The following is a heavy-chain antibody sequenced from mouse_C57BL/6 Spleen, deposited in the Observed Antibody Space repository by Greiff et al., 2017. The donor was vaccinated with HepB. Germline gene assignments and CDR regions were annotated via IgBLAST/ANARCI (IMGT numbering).Heavy chain of an antibody. CDR1: GYTFTDYY. CDR2: INPYNGGT. CDR3: ARVVEGGNYFDY. D-gene: IGHD1-1*01. V-gene: IGHV1-19*01. J-gene: IGHJ2*01. Sequence: VQLKESGPVLVKPGASVKMSCKASGYTFTDYYMNWVKQSHGKSLEWIGVINPYNGGTSYNQKFKGKATLTVDKSSSTAYMELNSLTSEDSAVYYCARVVEGGNYFDYWGQGTTLTVSS.